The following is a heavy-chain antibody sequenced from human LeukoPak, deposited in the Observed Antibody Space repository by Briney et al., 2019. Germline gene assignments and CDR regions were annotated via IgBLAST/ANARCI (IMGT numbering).Heavy chain of an antibody. CDR2: ISSSSSTI. CDR3: ARDLERIAARPKVER. V-gene: IGHV3-48*01. D-gene: IGHD6-6*01. CDR1: GFTLSSSS. Sequence: GRSLRPSCAPSGFTLSSSSMNWARQAPGKGLEWVSYISSSSSTIYYADSAKGRFTISRDNAKNSLYLQMNSLRAEDTAVYYCARDLERIAARPKVERGGQGTLVTVSS. J-gene: IGHJ4*02.